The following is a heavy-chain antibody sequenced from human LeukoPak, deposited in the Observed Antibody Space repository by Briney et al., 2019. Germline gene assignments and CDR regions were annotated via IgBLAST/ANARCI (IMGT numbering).Heavy chain of an antibody. J-gene: IGHJ4*02. CDR1: GYTFISYG. Sequence: ASVKVSCKASGYTFISYGISWVRQAPGQGLEWMGWMNPNSGNTGYAQKFQGRVTMTRNTSISTAYMELSSLRSEDTAVYYCARVRLELFDYWGQGTLVTVSS. V-gene: IGHV1-8*01. CDR3: ARVRLELFDY. CDR2: MNPNSGNT. D-gene: IGHD1-7*01.